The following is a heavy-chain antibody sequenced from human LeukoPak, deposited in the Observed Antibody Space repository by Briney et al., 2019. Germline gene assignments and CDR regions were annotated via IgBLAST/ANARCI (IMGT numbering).Heavy chain of an antibody. V-gene: IGHV3-48*01. D-gene: IGHD6-13*01. CDR3: AKSLDSTSWDIKGWFDH. CDR2: ISSSSSTI. J-gene: IGHJ5*02. Sequence: PGGSLRLSCAASGFTFSSYSMNWVRQAPGKGLEWVSYISSSSSTIYYADSAKGRFTISRDNSKNTLYLQMNSLKVEDTAVYYCAKSLDSTSWDIKGWFDHWGQGTLVTVSS. CDR1: GFTFSSYS.